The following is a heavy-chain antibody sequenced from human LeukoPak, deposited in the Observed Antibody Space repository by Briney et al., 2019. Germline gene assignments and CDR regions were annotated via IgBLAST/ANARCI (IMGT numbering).Heavy chain of an antibody. CDR3: AKENYDILTGYKGYGMDV. CDR1: GFTFDDYV. CDR2: ISWNSGSI. V-gene: IGHV3-9*01. Sequence: GGSLRLSCAASGFTFDDYVMHWVRQAPGKGLEWVSGISWNSGSIGYADSMKGRFTISRDNAKNSLYLQMNSLRAEDTALYYCAKENYDILTGYKGYGMDVWGQGTTVTVSS. J-gene: IGHJ6*02. D-gene: IGHD3-9*01.